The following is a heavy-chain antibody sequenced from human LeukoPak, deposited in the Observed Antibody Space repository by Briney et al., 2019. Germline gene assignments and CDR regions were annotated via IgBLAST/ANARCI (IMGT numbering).Heavy chain of an antibody. CDR2: ISAYNGDT. CDR3: ARDPSNTSGWKTWFDP. J-gene: IGHJ5*02. V-gene: IGHV1-18*01. CDR1: GFTFTKYG. D-gene: IGHD6-19*01. Sequence: GAVKVSCKASGFTFTKYGMSGVGQARGKGGEGGGWISAYNGDTKYAQKFQGRVTMTTDTPTSTAYMELWSLRSDDTAVYYCARDPSNTSGWKTWFDPWGQGTLVTVSS.